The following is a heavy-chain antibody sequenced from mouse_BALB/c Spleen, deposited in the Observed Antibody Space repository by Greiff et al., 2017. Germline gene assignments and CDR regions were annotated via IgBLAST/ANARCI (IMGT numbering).Heavy chain of an antibody. D-gene: IGHD1-1*01. V-gene: IGHV1-9*01. CDR2: ILPGSGST. J-gene: IGHJ4*01. Sequence: QVQLQQSGAELMKPGASVKISCKATGYTFSSYWIEWVKQRPGHGLEWIGEILPGSGSTNYNEKFKGKATFTADTSSNTAYMQLSSLTSEDSAVYYCARRGVSSPSPLNYYAMDYWGQGTSVTVSS. CDR3: ARRGVSSPSPLNYYAMDY. CDR1: GYTFSSYW.